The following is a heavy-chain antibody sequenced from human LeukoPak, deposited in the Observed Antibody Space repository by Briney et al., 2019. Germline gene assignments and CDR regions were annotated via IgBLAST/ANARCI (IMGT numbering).Heavy chain of an antibody. CDR1: GFTVSSNY. Sequence: GGSLRLSCAAYGFTVSSNYMSWVRQAPGKGLEWVSVIYSGGSTYYADSVKGRFTISRDNSKNTLYLQMNSLRAEDTAVYYCAREEGDYYDSSGYDVYWGQGTLFTVSS. J-gene: IGHJ4*02. D-gene: IGHD3-22*01. CDR2: IYSGGST. CDR3: AREEGDYYDSSGYDVY. V-gene: IGHV3-53*01.